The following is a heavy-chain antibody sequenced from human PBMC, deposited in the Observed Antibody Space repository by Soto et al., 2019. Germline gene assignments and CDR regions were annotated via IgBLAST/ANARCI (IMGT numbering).Heavy chain of an antibody. Sequence: QLQLQESGSGLVKPSQTLSLTCTVSGDSISSDGFSWSWFRQPPGKGLEWIGYIYDSGSTYYNPSLKSRVSISVDRSKNQFSLRLGSVTAADTAVYYCARRIDGANWFDPWGHGILVTVSS. CDR1: GDSISSDGFS. CDR3: ARRIDGANWFDP. CDR2: IYDSGST. J-gene: IGHJ5*02. V-gene: IGHV4-30-2*01. D-gene: IGHD2-15*01.